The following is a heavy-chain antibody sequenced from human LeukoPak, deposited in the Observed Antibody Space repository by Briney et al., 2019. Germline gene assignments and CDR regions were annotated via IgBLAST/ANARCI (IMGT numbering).Heavy chain of an antibody. CDR3: ARYSGSLGDAFDI. Sequence: PGGSLRRSCAASGFTFSSYSMNWVRQAPGKGLEWVSSISSSSSYIYYADSVKGRFTISRDNAKNSLYLQMNSLRAEDTAVYYCARYSGSLGDAFDIWGQGTMVTVSS. CDR2: ISSSSSYI. J-gene: IGHJ3*02. V-gene: IGHV3-21*01. CDR1: GFTFSSYS. D-gene: IGHD1-26*01.